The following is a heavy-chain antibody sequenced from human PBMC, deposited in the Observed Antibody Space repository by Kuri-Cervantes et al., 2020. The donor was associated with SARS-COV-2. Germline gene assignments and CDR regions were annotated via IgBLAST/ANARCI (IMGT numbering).Heavy chain of an antibody. Sequence: ASVKVSCKASGYTFTGYSMHWVRQAPGQGLEWMGWINPNSGGTNYAQKFQGRVTMTRDTSISTAYMELSSLRSEDTAVYYCARDETLGIAAAGAYYYYYYGMDVWGQGTTVTVSS. CDR2: INPNSGGT. CDR1: GYTFTGYS. CDR3: ARDETLGIAAAGAYYYYYYGMDV. J-gene: IGHJ6*02. D-gene: IGHD6-13*01. V-gene: IGHV1-2*02.